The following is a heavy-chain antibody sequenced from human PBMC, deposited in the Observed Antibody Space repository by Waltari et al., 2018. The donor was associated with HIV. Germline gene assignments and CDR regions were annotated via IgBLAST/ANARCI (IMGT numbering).Heavy chain of an antibody. CDR1: GLKFDDFG. Sequence: EVQLVESGGGSVQPGRSLSLSCVASGLKFDDFGMHWVRQARGERLEGVSGIAGDGDVIGSADSAKGRFTISRDNAKNSVYLEMKSLTSEDTALYYCTNAAVAGLGALENWGQGTAVTVSS. D-gene: IGHD6-19*01. V-gene: IGHV3-9*01. J-gene: IGHJ3*02. CDR3: TNAAVAGLGALEN. CDR2: IAGDGDVI.